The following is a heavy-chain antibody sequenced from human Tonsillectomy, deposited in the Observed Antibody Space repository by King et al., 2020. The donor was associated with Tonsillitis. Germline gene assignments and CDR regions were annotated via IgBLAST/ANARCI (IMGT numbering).Heavy chain of an antibody. CDR2: ISPFNGNT. V-gene: IGHV1-18*01. CDR1: GYTFTGYG. J-gene: IGHJ4*02. D-gene: IGHD3-10*01. Sequence: QLVQSGAEVKKPGASVKVSCKASGYTFTGYGISWVRQAPGQGLEWMGWISPFNGNTYYAQKLQGGVTMTTDTSASTAYMELRSLRSDDTAVYYCARDLGLGVRGVAIDYWGQGTLVTVSS. CDR3: ARDLGLGVRGVAIDY.